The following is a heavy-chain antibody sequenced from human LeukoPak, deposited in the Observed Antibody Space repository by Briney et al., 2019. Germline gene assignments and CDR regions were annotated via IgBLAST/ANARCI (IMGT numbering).Heavy chain of an antibody. CDR1: GFTFNAYW. Sequence: GGSLRLSCAASGFTFNAYWMSWVRQAPVKELEWVANMNQDGSEEDYVDSVKGRFTISRDNSKNSMYLQMNSLRAEDTAVYYCARDRAYFDYWGQGALVIVSS. CDR2: MNQDGSEE. J-gene: IGHJ4*02. CDR3: ARDRAYFDY. V-gene: IGHV3-7*01.